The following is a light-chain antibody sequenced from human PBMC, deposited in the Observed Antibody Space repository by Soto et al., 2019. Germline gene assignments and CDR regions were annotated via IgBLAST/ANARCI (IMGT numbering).Light chain of an antibody. CDR3: QQRSSWPRT. J-gene: IGKJ1*01. CDR2: DAS. V-gene: IGKV3-11*01. Sequence: EVVLTQSPGTLSLSPWERATLSCRASQSVSIYLAWYQQKPGQAPRLLISDASTRATGIPARFSGSGSGTDFTLTISSLEPEDFAVYYCQQRSSWPRTFGQGTKVDIK. CDR1: QSVSIY.